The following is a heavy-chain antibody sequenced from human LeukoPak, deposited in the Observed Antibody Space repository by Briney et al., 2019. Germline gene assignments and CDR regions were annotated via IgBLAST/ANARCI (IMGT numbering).Heavy chain of an antibody. CDR3: ARLIAAAGLRVYFQH. CDR2: IYPGDSDI. D-gene: IGHD6-13*01. CDR1: GYSFTTYW. J-gene: IGHJ1*01. Sequence: GESLKISCKGSGYSFTTYWIAWVRQMPGKGLEWMGIIYPGDSDIRYSPSFQGQVTISADKSISTAYLQWSSLKASDTAMYYCARLIAAAGLRVYFQHWGQGTLVTVSS. V-gene: IGHV5-51*01.